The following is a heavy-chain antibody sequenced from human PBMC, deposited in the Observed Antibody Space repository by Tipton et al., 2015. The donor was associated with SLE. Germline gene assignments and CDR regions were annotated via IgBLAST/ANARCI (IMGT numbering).Heavy chain of an antibody. V-gene: IGHV4-61*09. CDR3: AREPMVRGGNDAFDI. D-gene: IGHD3-10*01. Sequence: TLSLTCTVSGGSISSGSYYWSWIRQPAGKGLEWIGHIYTSGSTNYNPSLKSRVTISVDTSKNQFSLKLSPVTAADTAVYYCAREPMVRGGNDAFDIWGQGTMVTVSS. J-gene: IGHJ3*02. CDR2: IYTSGST. CDR1: GGSISSGSYY.